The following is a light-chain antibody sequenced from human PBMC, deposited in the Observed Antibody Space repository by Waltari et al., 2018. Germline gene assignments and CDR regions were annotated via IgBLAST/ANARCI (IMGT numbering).Light chain of an antibody. CDR2: KAS. J-gene: IGKJ4*01. Sequence: TCRASQSVKNNLAWQQQKPGKAPKVLIHKASRLESGVPSRFSGSGFGTEFTLTISSLQPDDSATYYCQEYDSLPITFGGGTKVEIK. CDR1: QSVKNN. CDR3: QEYDSLPIT. V-gene: IGKV1-5*03.